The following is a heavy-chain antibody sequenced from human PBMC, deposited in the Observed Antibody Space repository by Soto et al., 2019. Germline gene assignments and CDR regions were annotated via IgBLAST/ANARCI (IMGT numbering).Heavy chain of an antibody. V-gene: IGHV5-51*01. CDR2: IYPGASET. CDR1: GYSFTHYW. CDR3: VARGYKWTDAFDV. J-gene: IGHJ3*01. D-gene: IGHD5-12*01. Sequence: ESLKLSCKSSGYSFTHYWIGLVRQLPGKGLEWMAIIYPGASETIYAPSFQGQVIISAATYTRSASMLWGELKASATVIYYCVARGYKWTDAFDVWGQGTLVTVSS.